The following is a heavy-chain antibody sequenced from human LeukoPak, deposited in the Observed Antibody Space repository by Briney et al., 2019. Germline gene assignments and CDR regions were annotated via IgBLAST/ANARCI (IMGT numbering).Heavy chain of an antibody. Sequence: SGTLSLTCAVSGGSISSHNWWSWVRQPPGRGLEWIGEIYHSGSTNYNPSLKSRVTISVDKSKNQFSLKLNSVTAADTAVYYCAPLGYCSGDDCHRPYWGQGALVAVSS. V-gene: IGHV4-4*02. J-gene: IGHJ4*02. D-gene: IGHD2-15*01. CDR3: APLGYCSGDDCHRPY. CDR2: IYHSGST. CDR1: GGSISSHNW.